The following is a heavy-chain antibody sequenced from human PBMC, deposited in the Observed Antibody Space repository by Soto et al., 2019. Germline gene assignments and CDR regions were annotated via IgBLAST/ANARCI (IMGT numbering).Heavy chain of an antibody. D-gene: IGHD3-16*01. Sequence: QVQLVESGGGVVQPGRSLRLSCAASGFTFSDYGMHWVRQAPGKGLEWVTIISYDGSNQYYADSVKGRFTISRDNSKNTIYLQMKSQRLEDEGGDYCSKALGGITPERFDHWGQGVLVTVSS. CDR1: GFTFSDYG. CDR2: ISYDGSNQ. J-gene: IGHJ4*02. V-gene: IGHV3-30*18. CDR3: SKALGGITPERFDH.